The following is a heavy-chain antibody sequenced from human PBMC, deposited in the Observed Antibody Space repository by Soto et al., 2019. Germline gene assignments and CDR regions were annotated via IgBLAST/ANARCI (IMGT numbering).Heavy chain of an antibody. Sequence: GGSLRLSCAASGFTFSSYWMHWVRQAPGKGLVWVSRINSDGSSTSYADSVKGRFTISRDNAKNTLYLQMNSLRAEDTAVYYCAREGPGFYGSGSYYNVRYYYYYMDVWGKGTTVTVSS. J-gene: IGHJ6*03. CDR2: INSDGSST. D-gene: IGHD3-10*01. CDR3: AREGPGFYGSGSYYNVRYYYYYMDV. V-gene: IGHV3-74*01. CDR1: GFTFSSYW.